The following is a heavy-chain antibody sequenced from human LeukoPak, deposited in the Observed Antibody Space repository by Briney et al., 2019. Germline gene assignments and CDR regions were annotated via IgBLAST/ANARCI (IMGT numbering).Heavy chain of an antibody. CDR1: GYTFSGYY. Sequence: GASVKVSCKASGYTFSGYYMHWVRQAPGQGLEWMGWINPNSGGTNYAQKFQGRVTMTRDTSISTAYMEMRRLRSDDTAVYYCARLGYSSGSDYWGQGTLVAVSS. CDR3: ARLGYSSGSDY. V-gene: IGHV1-2*02. J-gene: IGHJ4*02. CDR2: INPNSGGT. D-gene: IGHD6-19*01.